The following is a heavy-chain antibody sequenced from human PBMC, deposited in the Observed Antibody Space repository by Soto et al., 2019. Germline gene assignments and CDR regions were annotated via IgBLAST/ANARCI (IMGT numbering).Heavy chain of an antibody. CDR3: AKVGRLRGAFDI. J-gene: IGHJ3*02. D-gene: IGHD4-17*01. Sequence: GGSLRLSCVASGFTFSSYAMSWVRQAPGKGLEWVSAISGSGGSTYYADSVKGRFTISRDNSKNTLYLQMNSLRAEDTAVYYCAKVGRLRGAFDIWGQGTMVTVSS. CDR2: ISGSGGST. CDR1: GFTFSSYA. V-gene: IGHV3-23*01.